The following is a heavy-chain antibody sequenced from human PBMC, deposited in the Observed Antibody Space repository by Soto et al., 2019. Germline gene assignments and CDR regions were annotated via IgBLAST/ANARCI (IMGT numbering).Heavy chain of an antibody. Sequence: QVHLMQSGAEVKSPGASARVSCKASGYTFSSYGVSWVRQAPGQGLEFMGWISVYNGHTNYAQKFQGRVPLTTDTSTGTAYMELRRLRSADTAVYFCASCDFGEYAPPLDHLGQGTLVTV. D-gene: IGHD4-17*01. CDR2: ISVYNGHT. V-gene: IGHV1-18*01. CDR3: ASCDFGEYAPPLDH. CDR1: GYTFSSYG. J-gene: IGHJ4*02.